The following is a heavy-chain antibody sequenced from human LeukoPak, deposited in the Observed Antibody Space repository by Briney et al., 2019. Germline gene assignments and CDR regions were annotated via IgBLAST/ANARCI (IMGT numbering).Heavy chain of an antibody. V-gene: IGHV3-11*01. CDR1: GFTFSDYY. CDR3: AKTDDYGDSSFDY. J-gene: IGHJ4*02. D-gene: IGHD4-17*01. CDR2: ISSSGSTI. Sequence: GGSLRLSCAASGFTFSDYYVSWIRQAPGKGLEWVSYISSSGSTIYYADSVKGRFTISRDNAKNSLYLQMNSLRAEDTAVYYCAKTDDYGDSSFDYWGQGTLVTVSS.